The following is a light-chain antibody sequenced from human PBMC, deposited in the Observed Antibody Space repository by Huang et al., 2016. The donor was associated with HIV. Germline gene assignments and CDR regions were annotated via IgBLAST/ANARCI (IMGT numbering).Light chain of an antibody. J-gene: IGKJ1*01. CDR1: QSVTGTS. CDR2: GAS. V-gene: IGKV3-20*01. CDR3: HQYGNSPWT. Sequence: EIVLTQSPGTLSLSPGEGATLSCRASQSVTGTSLTWYQQKPGQAPRLLIYGASNRAAGIPDRFSGSGSGTDFILTIDRLEPEDSAVYYCHQYGNSPWTFGQGTKVEIK.